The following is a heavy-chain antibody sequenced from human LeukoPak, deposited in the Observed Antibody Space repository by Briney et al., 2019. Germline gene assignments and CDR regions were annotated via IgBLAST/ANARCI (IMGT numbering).Heavy chain of an antibody. V-gene: IGHV1-69*13. J-gene: IGHJ5*02. CDR1: GGTFSSYA. CDR2: IIPIFGTA. CDR3: ERGSSFFYHAIMTRQLNHNWFYP. D-gene: IGHD3-16*01. Sequence: ASVKVSCKASGGTFSSYAISWVRQAPGQGLELMGGIIPIFGTANYAQKFQGRVTITADESTSTAYMELSSLRSEDTAVYYCERGSSFFYHAIMTRQLNHNWFYPWRQGTLVTVSS.